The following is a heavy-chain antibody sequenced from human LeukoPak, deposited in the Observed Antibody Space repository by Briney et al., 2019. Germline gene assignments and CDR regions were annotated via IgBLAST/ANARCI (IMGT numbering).Heavy chain of an antibody. CDR2: IYTSGST. Sequence: SETLSLTCTASGGSISSYYWSWIRQPAGKGLEWIGRIYTSGSTNYNPSLKSRVTMSVDTSKNQFSLKLSSVTAADTAVYYCARERGTGYSSSWYDYWGQGTLVTVSS. D-gene: IGHD6-13*01. V-gene: IGHV4-4*07. J-gene: IGHJ4*02. CDR1: GGSISSYY. CDR3: ARERGTGYSSSWYDY.